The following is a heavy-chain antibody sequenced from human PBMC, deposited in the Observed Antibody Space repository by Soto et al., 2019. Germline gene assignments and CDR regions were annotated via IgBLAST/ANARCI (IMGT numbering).Heavy chain of an antibody. V-gene: IGHV1-18*01. CDR2: ISAFNGNT. CDR3: AREDTAVALDY. Sequence: QVQLVQSGPEVKKPGASVKVSCKASGYTFISYGISWVRQAPGQGLAWMGRISAFNGNTNYAQKVQGRVTMTTDTFTSTAYMELRSLRSDDTAVYFCAREDTAVALDYWGEGTLVSVSS. D-gene: IGHD5-18*01. CDR1: GYTFISYG. J-gene: IGHJ4*02.